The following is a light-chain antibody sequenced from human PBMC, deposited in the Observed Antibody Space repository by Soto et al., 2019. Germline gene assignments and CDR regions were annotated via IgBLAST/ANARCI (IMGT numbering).Light chain of an antibody. Sequence: QSALTQPASVSGSPGQSISISCTGTSSDIGDYNFVSWYQHHPGKAPKVIIYEVSNRPSGVSHRFAGSKSGNTASLTISGLQTEDEADYYCCSYAGSTNVFGTGTKVTVL. CDR1: SSDIGDYNF. CDR2: EVS. J-gene: IGLJ1*01. V-gene: IGLV2-14*01. CDR3: CSYAGSTNV.